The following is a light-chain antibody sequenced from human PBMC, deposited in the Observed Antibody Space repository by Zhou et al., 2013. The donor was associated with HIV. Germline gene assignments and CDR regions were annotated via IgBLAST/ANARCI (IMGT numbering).Light chain of an antibody. CDR2: KTS. Sequence: DIQMTQSPSTLSASVGDRVTMSCRASQTINNWLAWYQQKPGKAPNLLIYKTSSLESGVPSRFSGSGSGTEFTLTISSLQPDDFATYYCPTYSNYPWTFGQGTKVEI. J-gene: IGKJ1*01. CDR3: PTYSNYPWT. V-gene: IGKV1-5*03. CDR1: QTINNW.